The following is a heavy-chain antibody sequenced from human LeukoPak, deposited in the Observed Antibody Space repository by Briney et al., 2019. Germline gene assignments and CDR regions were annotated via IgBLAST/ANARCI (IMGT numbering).Heavy chain of an antibody. CDR1: VYTFTNFY. CDR3: ARRPINCIIANCYVDY. Sequence: GASVKVSCKASVYTFTNFYIHWVRQAPGQGLEWMGWMNPNSGDTSYAREFQGRVTMTRDTSLNTAYMELSRLRSDDTAVYFCARRPINCIIANCYVDYWGQGTLVTVSS. D-gene: IGHD3-3*02. J-gene: IGHJ4*02. V-gene: IGHV1-2*02. CDR2: MNPNSGDT.